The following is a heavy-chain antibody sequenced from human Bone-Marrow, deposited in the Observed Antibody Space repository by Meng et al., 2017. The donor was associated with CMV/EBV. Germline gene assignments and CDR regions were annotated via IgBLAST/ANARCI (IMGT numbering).Heavy chain of an antibody. Sequence: SETLSLTCSVSGDSISSYYWSWIRQPPGKGLEWIGYIYYSGSTNYNPSLKSRVTISADMSKNQFSLKLSSVTAADTAVYYCATQDAFCSVFWGQGALVTVSS. CDR1: GDSISSYY. J-gene: IGHJ4*02. CDR3: ATQDAFCSVF. CDR2: IYYSGST. V-gene: IGHV4-59*01. D-gene: IGHD2-15*01.